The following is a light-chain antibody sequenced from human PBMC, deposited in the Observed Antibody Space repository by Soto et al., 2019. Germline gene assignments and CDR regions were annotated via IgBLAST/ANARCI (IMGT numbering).Light chain of an antibody. Sequence: EIVLTQSPATLSVSPGERATLSCRASQSVVTNSSACYQQHAQAAPRLIFYGASRGTGSIARWSSSGWGTEVITLTISRLEQDFVVVYYCQQYGRSPRTFGQGTKVDI. CDR2: GAS. CDR1: QSVVTNS. CDR3: QQYGRSPRT. J-gene: IGKJ1*01. V-gene: IGKV3-20*01.